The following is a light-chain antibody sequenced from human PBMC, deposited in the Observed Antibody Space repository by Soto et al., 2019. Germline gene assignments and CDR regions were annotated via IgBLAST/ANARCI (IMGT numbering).Light chain of an antibody. CDR2: RAS. CDR3: QQYNGYPT. J-gene: IGKJ1*01. Sequence: DIQMTQSPSSLSASVGDRVTITCRASQGIRNDLGWYQQKPGKAPNLLIYRASSLESGVPSRFSGSGSGTEFTLTITSLQPDDFATYYCQQYNGYPTFGQGTKVDI. V-gene: IGKV1-17*01. CDR1: QGIRND.